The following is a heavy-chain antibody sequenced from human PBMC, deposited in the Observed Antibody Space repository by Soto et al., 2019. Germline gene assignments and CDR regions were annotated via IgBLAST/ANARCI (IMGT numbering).Heavy chain of an antibody. CDR3: ASMGEQLVPAYFDL. CDR1: GFTFSTYS. J-gene: IGHJ2*01. CDR2: ISSRSTYI. Sequence: EVQLVESGGGLVKPGGSLRLSCAASGFTFSTYSMNWVRQAPGKGLEWVSCISSRSTYIYYADSVRGRFTISRDNAKNSLYLHMNSLRADDTAGYYCASMGEQLVPAYFDLWGRGTLVTVSS. V-gene: IGHV3-21*01. D-gene: IGHD6-13*01.